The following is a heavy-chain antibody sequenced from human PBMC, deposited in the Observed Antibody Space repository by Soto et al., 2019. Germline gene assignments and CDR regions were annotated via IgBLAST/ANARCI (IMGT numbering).Heavy chain of an antibody. J-gene: IGHJ4*02. D-gene: IGHD3-10*01. Sequence: GGSLRLSCAASGCNFYDYCMHWVRQAPGKGLVWVSRINSDGSITSYADSVKGRVTITRDTSASTAYMELSSLTSEDTAVYYCARKDYYRSGIYYFDYWGQGTLVTVSS. V-gene: IGHV3-74*01. CDR1: GCNFYDYC. CDR2: INSDGSIT. CDR3: ARKDYYRSGIYYFDY.